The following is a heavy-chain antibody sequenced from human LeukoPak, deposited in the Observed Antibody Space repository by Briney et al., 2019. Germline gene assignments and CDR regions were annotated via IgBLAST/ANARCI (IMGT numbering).Heavy chain of an antibody. CDR3: AKPRAMTTGVGRYFDL. Sequence: GGSLRLSCAASGLTFTNYAMSWIRQAPGKGLAWVSAISGGGEDTYYPNSVKGRFTISRDNSKNTLYLQMNSLGAEDTAIYYCAKPRAMTTGVGRYFDLWGRGTLVTVSS. J-gene: IGHJ2*01. CDR1: GLTFTNYA. D-gene: IGHD1-1*01. V-gene: IGHV3-23*01. CDR2: ISGGGEDT.